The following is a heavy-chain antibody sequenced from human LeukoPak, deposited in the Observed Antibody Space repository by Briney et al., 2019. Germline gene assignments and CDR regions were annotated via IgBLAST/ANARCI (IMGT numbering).Heavy chain of an antibody. V-gene: IGHV3-72*01. CDR3: ARRRPDDFGIDY. CDR1: GFTFSDHS. J-gene: IGHJ4*02. D-gene: IGHD4-17*01. Sequence: PGGSLRLSCAGSGFTFSDHSMDWVRQAPGKGLEWIGRIRNITNSYITDYAASVKGRFSISRDDSKNSLYLQMNNLKTEDTAVCYCARRRPDDFGIDYWGQGNLVTVSS. CDR2: IRNITNSYIT.